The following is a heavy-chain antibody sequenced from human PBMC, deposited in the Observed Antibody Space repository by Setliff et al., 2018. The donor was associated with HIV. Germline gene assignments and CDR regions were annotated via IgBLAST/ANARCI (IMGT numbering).Heavy chain of an antibody. J-gene: IGHJ4*02. D-gene: IGHD3-10*01. CDR1: GGSFNGYY. Sequence: SETLSLTCAVYGGSFNGYYWTWIRQSPGKGLEWIGEVNHRGTINYNQSLKNRVIISVDTAKNQFSLNMISMTAADTAVYYCARGESWAWELHAVWGQGTLVTSPQ. V-gene: IGHV4-34*01. CDR2: VNHRGTI. CDR3: ARGESWAWELHAV.